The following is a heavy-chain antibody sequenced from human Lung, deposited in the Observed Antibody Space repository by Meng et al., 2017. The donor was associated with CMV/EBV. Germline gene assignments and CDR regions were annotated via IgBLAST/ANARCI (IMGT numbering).Heavy chain of an antibody. J-gene: IGHJ3*01. D-gene: IGHD2-2*01. CDR2: FSSDITNP. CDR1: GFNLNTHS. V-gene: IGHV3-30*09. CDR3: ATSRLQLDAVDL. Sequence: SLKISXVASGFNLNTHSGHWVRQAPGKGLEWLAVFSSDITNPYYADSVRGRFAVSRDDFRKSLYLQMNDLTPEDTAVYYCATSRLQLDAVDLWGQGTLVTFSS.